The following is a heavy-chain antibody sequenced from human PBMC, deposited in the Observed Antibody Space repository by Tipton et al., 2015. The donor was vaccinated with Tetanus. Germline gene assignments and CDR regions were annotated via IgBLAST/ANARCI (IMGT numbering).Heavy chain of an antibody. D-gene: IGHD5-18*01. Sequence: SLRLSCAASGFTFSSYSMNWVRQAPGKGLEWVSSISSSSSYIYYADSVKGRFTISRDNAKNSLYLQMNSLRAEDTAVYYCARASGYSYGPRNYFDYWGQGTLVTVSS. CDR2: ISSSSSYI. CDR1: GFTFSSYS. J-gene: IGHJ4*02. CDR3: ARASGYSYGPRNYFDY. V-gene: IGHV3-21*01.